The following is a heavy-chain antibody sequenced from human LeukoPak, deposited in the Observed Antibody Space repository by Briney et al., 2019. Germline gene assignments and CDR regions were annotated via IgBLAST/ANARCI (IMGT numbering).Heavy chain of an antibody. CDR1: GFTFSSYW. V-gene: IGHV3-74*01. Sequence: GGSLRLSCAVSGFTFSSYWMHWVRQAPGKGLVWVSRINSDGSGTSYADSVKGRFTISRDNAKNTLYLQMNSLRAEDTAVYYCARGHHYGDYGYYYYGMDVWGQGTTVTVSS. D-gene: IGHD4-17*01. CDR3: ARGHHYGDYGYYYYGMDV. J-gene: IGHJ6*02. CDR2: INSDGSGT.